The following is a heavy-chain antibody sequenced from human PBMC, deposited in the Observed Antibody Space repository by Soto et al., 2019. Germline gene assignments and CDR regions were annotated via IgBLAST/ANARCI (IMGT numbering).Heavy chain of an antibody. CDR1: GGSISSGDCY. D-gene: IGHD3-22*01. Sequence: SETLSLTCTVSGGSISSGDCYWSWIRQPPGKGLEWIGYIYYSGSTYYNPSLKSRVTISVDTSKNQFSLKLSSVTAADTAVYYCARVVGYYYDSSGYYSNWFDPWGQGTLVTVSS. V-gene: IGHV4-30-4*01. J-gene: IGHJ5*02. CDR2: IYYSGST. CDR3: ARVVGYYYDSSGYYSNWFDP.